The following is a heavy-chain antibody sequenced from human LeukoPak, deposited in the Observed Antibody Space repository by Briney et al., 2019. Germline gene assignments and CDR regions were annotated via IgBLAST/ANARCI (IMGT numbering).Heavy chain of an antibody. D-gene: IGHD2-15*01. Sequence: SETLSLTCAVYGGSFSSYYWGWIRQPPGKGLEWIGSIYYSGSTYYNPSLKSRVTISVDTSKNQFSPKLSSVTAADTAVYYCASIQVVVVAATLNYWGQGTLVTVSS. V-gene: IGHV4-39*01. CDR2: IYYSGST. CDR1: GGSFSSYY. CDR3: ASIQVVVVAATLNY. J-gene: IGHJ4*02.